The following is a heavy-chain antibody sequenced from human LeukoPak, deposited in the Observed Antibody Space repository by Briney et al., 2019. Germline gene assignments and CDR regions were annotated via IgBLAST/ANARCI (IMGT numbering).Heavy chain of an antibody. J-gene: IGHJ4*02. CDR3: AKVISSGSYYYFDY. V-gene: IGHV3-53*01. Sequence: GGSLRLSCAASGFTVSYNYMSWVRQAPGKGLEWVSVTYSGGTTLYADSVKGRFTISRDTSKNTLYLQMNTLRAEDTAVYYCAKVISSGSYYYFDYWGQGTPVTVSS. D-gene: IGHD1-26*01. CDR1: GFTVSYNY. CDR2: TYSGGTT.